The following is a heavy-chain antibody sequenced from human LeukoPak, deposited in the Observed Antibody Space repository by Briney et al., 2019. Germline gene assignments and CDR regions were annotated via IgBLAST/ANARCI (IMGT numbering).Heavy chain of an antibody. D-gene: IGHD6-6*01. CDR1: RFTFSSYW. V-gene: IGHV3-7*01. J-gene: IGHJ4*02. Sequence: GGSLRLSCAASRFTFSSYWMSWVRQAPGKGREWVANIKQEGSEKYYVDSVKGRFTISRDNAKNSVYLQMNSLRAEDTAVYYCARDRRTWQLVLFDYWGQGTLVTVSS. CDR2: IKQEGSEK. CDR3: ARDRRTWQLVLFDY.